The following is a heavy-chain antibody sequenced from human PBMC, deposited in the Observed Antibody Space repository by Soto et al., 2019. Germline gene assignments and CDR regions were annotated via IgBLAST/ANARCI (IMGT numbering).Heavy chain of an antibody. Sequence: QVQLVESGGGVVQPGRSLRLSCAASGFTFSSYAMHWVRQAPGKGLEWVAVISYDGSNKYYADSVKGRFTISRDNSKNTLYLQMNSLRAEDTAVYYCARDLVGGIYYYYYGMDVWGQGTTVAVSS. V-gene: IGHV3-30-3*01. J-gene: IGHJ6*02. CDR1: GFTFSSYA. D-gene: IGHD2-15*01. CDR3: ARDLVGGIYYYYYGMDV. CDR2: ISYDGSNK.